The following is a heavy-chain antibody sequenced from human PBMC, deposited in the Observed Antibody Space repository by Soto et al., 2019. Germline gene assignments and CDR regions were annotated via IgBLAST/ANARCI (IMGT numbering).Heavy chain of an antibody. J-gene: IGHJ4*02. V-gene: IGHV6-1*01. CDR1: GDSVSSNTAA. CDR2: TYYRSNWRH. Sequence: SQTLSLTCAISGDSVSSNTAAWNWIRSSPSRGLEWLGRTYYRSNWRHDYAVSVRSRITVNPNTSKNHFSLQLNSVTPDDTAVYYCARGVAGSGFDLWGQGTLVTVSS. CDR3: ARGVAGSGFDL. D-gene: IGHD6-19*01.